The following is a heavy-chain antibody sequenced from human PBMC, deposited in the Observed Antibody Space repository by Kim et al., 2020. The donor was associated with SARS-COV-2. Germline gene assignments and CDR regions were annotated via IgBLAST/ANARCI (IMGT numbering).Heavy chain of an antibody. CDR3: ARDSSGYYGYYYYGMDV. CDR1: GGSISSYY. D-gene: IGHD3-22*01. J-gene: IGHJ6*02. Sequence: SETLSLTCTVSGGSISSYYWSWIRQPPGKGLEWVGYIYYSGSPNYNPSLKSRVTISVDTSKNQFSLKLSSVTAADTAVYYCARDSSGYYGYYYYGMDVWGQGTTVTVSS. V-gene: IGHV4-59*01. CDR2: IYYSGSP.